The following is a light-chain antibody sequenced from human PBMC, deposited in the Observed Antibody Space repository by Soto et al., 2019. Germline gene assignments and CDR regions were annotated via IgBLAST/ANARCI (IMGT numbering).Light chain of an antibody. CDR3: QQYENWPQLT. CDR1: QSVGGD. CDR2: GAS. J-gene: IGKJ4*01. Sequence: IVMTQSPATLSVSPGERATLSCRASQSVGGDLALYQRKPGQAPRLLIYGASSRAPGIPARFSGSGSGTEFTLTISSLQSEDFAVYYCQQYENWPQLTFGGGTKVEIK. V-gene: IGKV3-15*01.